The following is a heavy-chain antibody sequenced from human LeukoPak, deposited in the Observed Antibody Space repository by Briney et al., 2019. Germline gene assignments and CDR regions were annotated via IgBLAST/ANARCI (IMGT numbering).Heavy chain of an antibody. CDR2: ISNSSSTM. V-gene: IGHV3-48*01. J-gene: IGHJ4*02. CDR1: GFTFSTYS. CDR3: ASGVSSTSCYVVY. Sequence: PGGSLRLSCAASGFTFSTYSMNWVRQAPGKGLEWISYISNSSSTMFYADSVKGRFTISRDNAKNSLYLQMNSLRAEDTAVYYCASGVSSTSCYVVYWGQGTLVTVSS. D-gene: IGHD2-2*01.